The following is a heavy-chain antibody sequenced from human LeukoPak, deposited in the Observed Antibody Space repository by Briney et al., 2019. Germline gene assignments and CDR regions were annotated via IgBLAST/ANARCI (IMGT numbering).Heavy chain of an antibody. J-gene: IGHJ4*02. V-gene: IGHV5-51*01. CDR2: IYPGDSDT. D-gene: IGHD5-18*01. CDR1: GYSFFTYW. CDR3: ARLGYNYGTHPFDS. Sequence: GESLKIFCKGSGYSFFTYWIGWVRQMPGKGLEWMGIIYPGDSDTRYSPSFKGQVTMSADKSTSIAYLQWNSLKASDTAMYYCARLGYNYGTHPFDSWGQGTLVTVSS.